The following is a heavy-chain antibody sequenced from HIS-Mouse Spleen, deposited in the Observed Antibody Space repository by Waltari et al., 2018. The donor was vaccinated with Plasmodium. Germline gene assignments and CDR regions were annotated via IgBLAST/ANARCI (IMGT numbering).Heavy chain of an antibody. Sequence: EVQLVESGGGLVQPGGSLRLSCAASGFTFSSYWMSWVRQAPGKGLEWVAKIKQDGGEKYYVVSVKGRFTISRDNAKNSLYLQMNSLRAEDTAVYYCASSWYWYFDLWGRGTLVTVSS. J-gene: IGHJ2*01. CDR2: IKQDGGEK. CDR1: GFTFSSYW. D-gene: IGHD6-13*01. CDR3: ASSWYWYFDL. V-gene: IGHV3-7*01.